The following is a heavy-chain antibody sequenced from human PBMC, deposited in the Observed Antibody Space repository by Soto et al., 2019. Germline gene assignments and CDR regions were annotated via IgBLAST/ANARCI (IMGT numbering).Heavy chain of an antibody. CDR3: ATDSSGYYYDSSYGY. CDR2: FDPEDGET. D-gene: IGHD3-22*01. J-gene: IGHJ4*02. CDR1: GYTLTELS. V-gene: IGHV1-24*01. Sequence: ASVKVSWKVSGYTLTELSMHWVRQAPGKGLEWMGGFDPEDGETIHAQKFQGRVTMTEDTSTDTAYMELSSLRSEDTAVYYCATDSSGYYYDSSYGYWGQGTLVTVSS.